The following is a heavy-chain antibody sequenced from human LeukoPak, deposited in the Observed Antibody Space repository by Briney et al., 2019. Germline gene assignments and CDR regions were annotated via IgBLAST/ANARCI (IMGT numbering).Heavy chain of an antibody. Sequence: GGSLRLSCAASGFTFSTYWMSWVRQAPGKGLEWVANINQDGSQKRYVDSVQGRFTVSRDNTKNSLFLQMNSLRAEDTAVYYCARLKDDVTKLDYWGQGTLVTVSS. CDR1: GFTFSTYW. D-gene: IGHD2-8*01. J-gene: IGHJ4*02. CDR2: INQDGSQK. CDR3: ARLKDDVTKLDY. V-gene: IGHV3-7*01.